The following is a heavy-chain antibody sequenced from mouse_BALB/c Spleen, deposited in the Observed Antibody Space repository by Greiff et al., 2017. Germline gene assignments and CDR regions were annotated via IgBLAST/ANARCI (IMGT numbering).Heavy chain of an antibody. CDR1: GFTFSDYY. CDR2: ISDGGSYT. J-gene: IGHJ2*01. V-gene: IGHV5-4*02. CDR3: ARGVLYYFDY. Sequence: EVMLVESGGGLVKPGGSLKLSCAASGFTFSDYYMYWVRQTPEKRLEWVATISDGGSYTYYPDSVKGRFTISRDNAKNNLYLQMSSLKSEDTAMYDCARGVLYYFDYWGQGTTLTVSS.